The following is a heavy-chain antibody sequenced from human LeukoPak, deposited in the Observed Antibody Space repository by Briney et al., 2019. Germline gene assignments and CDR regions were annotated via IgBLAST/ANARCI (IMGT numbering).Heavy chain of an antibody. CDR1: GSTFSNYE. CDR2: IKRDGSEA. D-gene: IGHD2-21*02. V-gene: IGHV3-7*01. CDR3: VREEGDLFPPLF. Sequence: GGSLRLSCAASGSTFSNYEMNWVRQAAGKGLEWVANIKRDGSEANYVDSLKGRFTISRDNAKNSLYLQINSLRVEDTAVYYCVREEGDLFPPLFWGQGTLVTVSS. J-gene: IGHJ4*02.